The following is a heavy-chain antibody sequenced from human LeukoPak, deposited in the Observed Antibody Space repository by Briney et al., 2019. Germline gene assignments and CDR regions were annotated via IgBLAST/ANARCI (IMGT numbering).Heavy chain of an antibody. CDR3: ARDLGCSRTSCYYASDY. Sequence: ASVKVSCRASGYRFTDYYIHWVRQAPGQGLEWMGWNDPNSGGTNYAQKFQGRVTVTRDTSISTAYMELSRLRSDDTAVYYCARDLGCSRTSCYYASDYWGQGTLLTVSS. V-gene: IGHV1-2*02. CDR1: GYRFTDYY. D-gene: IGHD2-2*01. CDR2: NDPNSGGT. J-gene: IGHJ4*02.